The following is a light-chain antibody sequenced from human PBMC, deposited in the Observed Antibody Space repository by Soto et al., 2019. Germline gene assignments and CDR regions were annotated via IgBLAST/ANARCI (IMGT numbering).Light chain of an antibody. V-gene: IGKV3-20*01. J-gene: IGKJ1*01. CDR2: DTS. Sequence: EIVLTQSPGTLSLSPGERATLSCRASQSVRDRYLAWYQQKPGQAPSLLIYDTSTMATGVPDRFSGSVSRTDFALTISRVEPEDFAIYFCQQYGSSPGTFGQGTKVEI. CDR1: QSVRDRY. CDR3: QQYGSSPGT.